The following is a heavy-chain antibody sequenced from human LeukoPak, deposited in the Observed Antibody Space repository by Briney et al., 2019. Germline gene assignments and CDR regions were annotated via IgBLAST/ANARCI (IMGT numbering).Heavy chain of an antibody. CDR1: GFTFSSFG. V-gene: IGHV3-21*05. D-gene: IGHD5/OR15-5a*01. CDR3: ARSLSTDFDY. CDR2: ISTSSLNSI. Sequence: GGSLRLSYAASGFTFSSFGMNWVRQAPGKGLEWISYISTSSLNSIHYADSVKGRFTISRDNAKNSLFLQMNSLRAEDRAVYYCARSLSTDFDYWGQGILVTVSS. J-gene: IGHJ4*02.